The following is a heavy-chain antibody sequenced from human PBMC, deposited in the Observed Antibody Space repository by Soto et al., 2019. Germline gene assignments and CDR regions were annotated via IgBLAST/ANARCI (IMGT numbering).Heavy chain of an antibody. V-gene: IGHV1-3*04. CDR1: GYTFTSYA. CDR2: INTAKDNT. Sequence: QVQLVQSGAEVKKPGASVKVSCRASGYTFTSYAIHWVCQAPGQRLEWMGWINTAKDNTKYSQKFQGRVTITRDTSASIVYMDLSSLRSEDTAVYYCARGSSWSYFDYWGQGTLVTVSS. J-gene: IGHJ4*02. D-gene: IGHD6-13*01. CDR3: ARGSSWSYFDY.